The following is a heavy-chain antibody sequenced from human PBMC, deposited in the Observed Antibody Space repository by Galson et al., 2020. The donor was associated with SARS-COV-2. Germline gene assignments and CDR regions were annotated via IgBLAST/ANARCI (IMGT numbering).Heavy chain of an antibody. CDR3: AKDRDFWSGYYDMDV. J-gene: IGHJ6*03. CDR2: LSGSADAT. D-gene: IGHD3-3*01. CDR1: GFTFGNYA. V-gene: IGHV3-23*01. Sequence: GGSLRLSCAASGFTFGNYAMTWVRQAPGKGLEWVSGLSGSADATYYADSVKGRVTISRDNSKNTLYLQMNSLRAEDTAIYYCAKDRDFWSGYYDMDVWGKGTTVTVSS.